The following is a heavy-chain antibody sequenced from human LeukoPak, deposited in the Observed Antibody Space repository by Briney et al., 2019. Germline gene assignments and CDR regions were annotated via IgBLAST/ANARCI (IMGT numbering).Heavy chain of an antibody. J-gene: IGHJ5*02. CDR3: ARDGVGATTNWFDP. V-gene: IGHV3-30*04. Sequence: PGGSLRLSCAASGFTFSSYAMHWVRQAPGKGLGWVAVISYDGSNKYYADSVKGRFTISRDNSKNTLYLQMNSLRAEDTAVYYCARDGVGATTNWFDPWGQGTLVTVSS. CDR2: ISYDGSNK. D-gene: IGHD1-26*01. CDR1: GFTFSSYA.